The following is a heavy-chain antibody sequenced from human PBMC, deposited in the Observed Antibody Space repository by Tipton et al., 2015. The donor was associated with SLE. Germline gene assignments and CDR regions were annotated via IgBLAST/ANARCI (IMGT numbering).Heavy chain of an antibody. V-gene: IGHV3-33*01. CDR2: IWYDGSNK. CDR1: GFTFSSYG. D-gene: IGHD6-6*01. Sequence: SLRLSCAASGFTFSSYGMHWVRQAPGKGLEWVAVIWYDGSNKYYADSVKGRLTISRDNSKNTLYLQMNSLRAEDTAVYYCARDINSSSGYYYYYMDVWGKGTTVTVSS. J-gene: IGHJ6*03. CDR3: ARDINSSSGYYYYYMDV.